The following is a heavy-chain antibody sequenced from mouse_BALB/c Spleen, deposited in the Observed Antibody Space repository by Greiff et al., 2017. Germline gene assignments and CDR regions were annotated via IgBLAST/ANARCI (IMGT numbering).Heavy chain of an antibody. V-gene: IGHV1-12*01. CDR2: IYPGNGDT. CDR3: ARYGYQGHY. CDR1: GYTFTSYN. J-gene: IGHJ2*01. D-gene: IGHD2-2*01. Sequence: QVQLQQPGAELVKPGASVKMSCKASGYTFTSYNMHWVKQTPGQGLEWIGAIYPGNGDTSYNQKFKGKATLTADKSSSTAYMQLSSLTSEDSAVYYCARYGYQGHYWGQGTTLTVSS.